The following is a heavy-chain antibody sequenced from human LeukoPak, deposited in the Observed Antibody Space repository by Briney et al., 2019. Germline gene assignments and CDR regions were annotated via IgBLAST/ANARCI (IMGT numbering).Heavy chain of an antibody. CDR2: IGGSGDIT. J-gene: IGHJ4*02. CDR3: SSESRY. CDR1: GFTFSTYA. Sequence: GGSLRLSCAASGFTFSTYAMSWVRQAPGKGLEWVSSIGGSGDITYYADSVKGRFTISRDNAKNSLYLQMSSLRDEDTAMYYCSSESRYWGQGTLVIVSS. D-gene: IGHD3-22*01. V-gene: IGHV3-23*01.